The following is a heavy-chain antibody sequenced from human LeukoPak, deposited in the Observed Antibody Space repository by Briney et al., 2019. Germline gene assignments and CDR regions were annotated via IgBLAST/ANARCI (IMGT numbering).Heavy chain of an antibody. D-gene: IGHD1-26*01. J-gene: IGHJ4*02. CDR3: ARVLSGSYDSYFDY. CDR2: ISYDGSDK. Sequence: GRSLRLSCAASGFAFSSYDMHWVRQAPGKGLEWVAVISYDGSDKYYVDSVKGRFTISRDNSKNTLYLQMNSLKAEDAAVYYCARVLSGSYDSYFDYWGQGTLVTVSS. V-gene: IGHV3-30*03. CDR1: GFAFSSYD.